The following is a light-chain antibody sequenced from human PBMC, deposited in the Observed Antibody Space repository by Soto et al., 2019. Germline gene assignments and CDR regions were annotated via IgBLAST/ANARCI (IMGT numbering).Light chain of an antibody. CDR2: DAS. CDR1: QSITIW. V-gene: IGKV1-5*01. Sequence: DIQMTQSPSTLSASVGDRVTITCRASQSITIWLAWYQQKPGKAPKLLIFDASSLESGVPSRFSGSGSGTEFTLTISSLQPDDFSTYYCQQYNSYSWTFGQGTNVDIK. CDR3: QQYNSYSWT. J-gene: IGKJ1*01.